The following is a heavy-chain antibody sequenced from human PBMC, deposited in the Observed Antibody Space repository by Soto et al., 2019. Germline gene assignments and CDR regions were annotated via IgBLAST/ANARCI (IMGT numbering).Heavy chain of an antibody. J-gene: IGHJ3*02. CDR2: INPNSGGT. Sequence: WASVKVSCKASGYTFTGYYMHWVRQAPGQGLEWMGWINPNSGGTNYAQKFQGWVTMTRDTSISTAYMELSRLRSDDTAVYYCARGGRYYYDSSGYSEDDAFDIWGQGTMVTVSS. CDR3: ARGGRYYYDSSGYSEDDAFDI. D-gene: IGHD3-22*01. V-gene: IGHV1-2*04. CDR1: GYTFTGYY.